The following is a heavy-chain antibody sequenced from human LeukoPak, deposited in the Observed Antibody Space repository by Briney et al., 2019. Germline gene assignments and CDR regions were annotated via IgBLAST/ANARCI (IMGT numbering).Heavy chain of an antibody. J-gene: IGHJ6*02. D-gene: IGHD3-3*01. CDR3: ARHLHPGRSGYYYYGMDV. V-gene: IGHV4-34*01. CDR1: GGSFSGYY. CDR2: INHSGST. Sequence: PSETLSLTCAVYGGSFSGYYWSWIRQPPGKGLEWIGEINHSGSTNYNPSLKSRVTISVDTSKNQFSLKLSSVTAADTAVYYCARHLHPGRSGYYYYGMDVWGQGTTVTVSS.